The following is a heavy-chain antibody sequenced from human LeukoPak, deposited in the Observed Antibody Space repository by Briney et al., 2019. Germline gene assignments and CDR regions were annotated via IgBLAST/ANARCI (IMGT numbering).Heavy chain of an antibody. Sequence: SETLSLTCTVSGDSMNGYYWSWIRQPAGRGLEWSGYIYYSGSTNYNPSLKSRVTISVDTSKNQFSLKLSSVTAADTAVYYCARSNWYSSGLVDYWGQGTLVTVSS. CDR1: GDSMNGYY. J-gene: IGHJ4*02. D-gene: IGHD6-19*01. V-gene: IGHV4-59*01. CDR3: ARSNWYSSGLVDY. CDR2: IYYSGST.